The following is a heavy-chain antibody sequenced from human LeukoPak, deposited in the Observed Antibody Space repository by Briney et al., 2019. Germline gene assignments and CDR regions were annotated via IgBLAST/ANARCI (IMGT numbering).Heavy chain of an antibody. CDR1: GGSISTSAYY. CDR2: IYYTGST. D-gene: IGHD1-26*01. J-gene: IGHJ4*02. V-gene: IGHV4-39*01. Sequence: PSETLSLTCTVSGGSISTSAYYWDWIRQPPGKGLEWIGTIYYTGSTYYNSFLKSRVTMSVDTSTNQFSLKLNSVTAADTAIYYCARTCGRGRVDPGTIGYVEGWGQGTLVTVSS. CDR3: ARTCGRGRVDPGTIGYVEG.